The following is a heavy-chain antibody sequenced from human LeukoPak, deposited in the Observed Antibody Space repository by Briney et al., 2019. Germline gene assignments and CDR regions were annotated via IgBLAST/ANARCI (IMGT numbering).Heavy chain of an antibody. Sequence: KSSETLSLTCVVYGGSFSGYYWSWIRQSPGKGLEWIGEINHRGSTNYNPSLKRRVTISLDTSKNQFSLKLSSVTAADTAVYYCANSRTFPKYFQHWGQGTLVTVSS. CDR3: ANSRTFPKYFQH. D-gene: IGHD2/OR15-2a*01. J-gene: IGHJ1*01. V-gene: IGHV4-34*01. CDR1: GGSFSGYY. CDR2: INHRGST.